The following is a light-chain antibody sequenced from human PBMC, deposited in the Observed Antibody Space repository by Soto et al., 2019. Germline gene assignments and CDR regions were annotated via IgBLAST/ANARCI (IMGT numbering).Light chain of an antibody. J-gene: IGKJ4*01. CDR2: DVS. Sequence: DIQMTQSPSSLSASVGDRVTITCQASQDISNYLNWYQQKPGKAPKILIYDVSVLEAGVPSRFSGGGSGTHFTLTISSLQAEDAATYYCQQFDDLPLTFAGGTTVQIK. CDR3: QQFDDLPLT. CDR1: QDISNY. V-gene: IGKV1-33*01.